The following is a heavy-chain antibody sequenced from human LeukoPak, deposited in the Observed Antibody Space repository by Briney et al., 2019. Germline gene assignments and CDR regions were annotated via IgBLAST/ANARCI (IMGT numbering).Heavy chain of an antibody. CDR2: ISAYNGNT. CDR3: ARSPGGIAVAGTFDY. Sequence: GSVKVSCKASGYTFTSYGISWVRQAPGQGLEWMGWISAYNGNTNYAQKLQGRVTMTTDTSTSTAYMELRSLRSDDTAVYYCARSPGGIAVAGTFDYWGQGTLVTVSS. V-gene: IGHV1-18*01. J-gene: IGHJ4*02. CDR1: GYTFTSYG. D-gene: IGHD6-19*01.